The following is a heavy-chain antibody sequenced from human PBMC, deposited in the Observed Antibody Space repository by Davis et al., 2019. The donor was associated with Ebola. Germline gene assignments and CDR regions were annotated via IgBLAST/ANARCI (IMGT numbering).Heavy chain of an antibody. CDR3: AASAGTVGKFDY. CDR2: MNPNSGNT. CDR1: GYTFTSYD. D-gene: IGHD1-14*01. J-gene: IGHJ4*01. Sequence: AASVKVSCKASGYTFTSYDINWVRQATGQGLEWMGWMNPNSGNTGYAQKFQGRVTITRDMSTSTSYLDLSNLRSEDTAVYYCAASAGTVGKFDYWGQGTLVTVSS. V-gene: IGHV1-8*01.